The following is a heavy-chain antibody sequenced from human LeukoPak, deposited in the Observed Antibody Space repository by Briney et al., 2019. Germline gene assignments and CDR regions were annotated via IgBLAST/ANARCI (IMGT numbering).Heavy chain of an antibody. V-gene: IGHV3-23*01. D-gene: IGHD6-13*01. CDR2: ISGSGGST. CDR3: AKVWQQLPALYYYYGMDV. J-gene: IGHJ6*02. CDR1: GFTFSSYA. Sequence: QPGGSLGLSCAASGFTFSSYAMSWVRQAPGKGLEWVSAISGSGGSTYYADSVKGRFTISRDNSKNTLYLQMNSLRAEDTAVYYCAKVWQQLPALYYYYGMDVWGQGTTVTVSS.